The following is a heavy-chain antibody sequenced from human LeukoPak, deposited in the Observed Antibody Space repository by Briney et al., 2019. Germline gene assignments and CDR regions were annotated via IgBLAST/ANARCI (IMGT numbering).Heavy chain of an antibody. D-gene: IGHD3-16*02. V-gene: IGHV3-30*02. CDR2: IRYDGSNK. CDR3: ARQVVIPDAFDI. Sequence: PGGSLRLSCAASGFTFSSYGMHWVRQAPGKGLEWVAFIRYDGSNKYYADSVKGRFTISRDNSKNTLYLQMNSLRAEDTAVYYCARQVVIPDAFDIWGQGTMVTVSS. CDR1: GFTFSSYG. J-gene: IGHJ3*02.